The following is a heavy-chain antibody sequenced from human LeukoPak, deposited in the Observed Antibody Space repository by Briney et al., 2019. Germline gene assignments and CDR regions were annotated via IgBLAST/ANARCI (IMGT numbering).Heavy chain of an antibody. CDR3: ARSLRRYSGSYLYSY. CDR1: GYTFTGYY. V-gene: IGHV1-2*02. CDR2: INPNSGGT. D-gene: IGHD1-26*01. Sequence: ASVKVSCKASGYTFTGYYMYWVRQAPGQGLEWMGWINPNSGGTNYAQKFQGRVTMTRDTSISTAYMELSRLRSDDTAVYYCARSLRRYSGSYLYSYWGQGTLVTVSS. J-gene: IGHJ4*02.